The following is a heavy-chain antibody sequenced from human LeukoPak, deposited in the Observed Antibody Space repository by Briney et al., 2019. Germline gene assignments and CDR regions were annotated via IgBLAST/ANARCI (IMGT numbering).Heavy chain of an antibody. V-gene: IGHV4-59*01. Sequence: SETLSLTCTVSGASFTSYYWSWIRQPPGKGLEWIGYIYSNGNTNYNPSLKSRVTISVDTSKNQFSLKVSSVTAADTAVYYCARVQIGYSYGLFDSWGQGTLVTVSS. J-gene: IGHJ4*02. D-gene: IGHD5-18*01. CDR1: GASFTSYY. CDR2: IYSNGNT. CDR3: ARVQIGYSYGLFDS.